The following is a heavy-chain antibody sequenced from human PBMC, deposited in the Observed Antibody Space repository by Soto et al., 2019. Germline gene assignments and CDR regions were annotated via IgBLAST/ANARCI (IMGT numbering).Heavy chain of an antibody. J-gene: IGHJ5*02. CDR1: GGSISSGGYS. D-gene: IGHD4-17*01. Sequence: SETLSLTCAVSGGSISSGGYSWSWIRQPPGKGLEWIGYIYHSGSTYYNPSLKSRVTISVDTSKNQFSLKLSSVTTADTAVYYCTKLPGADYGGIFDPWGQGTLVTVSS. V-gene: IGHV4-30-2*02. CDR3: TKLPGADYGGIFDP. CDR2: IYHSGST.